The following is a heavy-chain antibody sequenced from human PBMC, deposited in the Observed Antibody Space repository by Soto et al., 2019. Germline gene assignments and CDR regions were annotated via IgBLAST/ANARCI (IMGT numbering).Heavy chain of an antibody. CDR3: ARDPAPGRYCINGVCYTRYSTYGVDA. CDR1: EFKFSNFW. V-gene: IGHV3-7*01. Sequence: HPGGSLRLSCVGSEFKFSNFWMGWVRQAPGKGLEWVATINQDGSEKKYVDSVRGRFTISRDNAKNSLFLQMNGLRAEDTAVYFCARDPAPGRYCINGVCYTRYSTYGVDAWGQGTTVTVSS. D-gene: IGHD2-8*01. CDR2: INQDGSEK. J-gene: IGHJ6*02.